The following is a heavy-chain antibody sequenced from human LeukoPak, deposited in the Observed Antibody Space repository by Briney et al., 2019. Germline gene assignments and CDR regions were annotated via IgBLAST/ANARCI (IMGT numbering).Heavy chain of an antibody. Sequence: ASVKVSCKASGYTFTGYYMHWVRQAPGQGLEWMGWINPNSGGTNYAQKFQGWVTMTRDTSISTAYMELSRLRSDDTAVYYCARRPMVRGADYFDYWGQGTLVTVSS. CDR2: INPNSGGT. V-gene: IGHV1-2*04. CDR3: ARRPMVRGADYFDY. CDR1: GYTFTGYY. J-gene: IGHJ4*02. D-gene: IGHD3-10*01.